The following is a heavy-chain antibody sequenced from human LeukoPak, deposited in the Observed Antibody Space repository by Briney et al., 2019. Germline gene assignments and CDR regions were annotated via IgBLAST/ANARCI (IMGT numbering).Heavy chain of an antibody. CDR1: GGVFTTYA. J-gene: IGHJ4*02. V-gene: IGHV1-69*13. Sequence: ASVKVSCKASGGVFTTYAISWVRQAAGQGLEWMGVIIPFLGTTNYAQKFQGRVTITADEPTRTAYMELTYLRSDDTAVYYCTIIPNVILFTHYFEYWGQGTLVTVSS. CDR2: IIPFLGTT. D-gene: IGHD2-21*01. CDR3: TIIPNVILFTHYFEY.